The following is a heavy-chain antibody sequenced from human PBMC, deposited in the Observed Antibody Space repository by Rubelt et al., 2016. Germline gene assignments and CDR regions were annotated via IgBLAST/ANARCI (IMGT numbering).Heavy chain of an antibody. Sequence: EVRLVESGGGLVQPGGSLRLSCAASGFSFSTYSMNWVRQAPGKGLEWISYINPSSSSIYYAASVRGRFTISRDNDKKSLYLQMSSLRAEDTALYYCARDGLRWPLEDYWGQGTLVTVSS. CDR3: ARDGLRWPLEDY. CDR1: GFSFSTYS. D-gene: IGHD4-23*01. V-gene: IGHV3-48*04. CDR2: INPSSSSI. J-gene: IGHJ4*02.